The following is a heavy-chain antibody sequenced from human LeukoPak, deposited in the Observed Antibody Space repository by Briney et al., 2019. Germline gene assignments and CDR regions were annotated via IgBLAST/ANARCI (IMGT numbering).Heavy chain of an antibody. Sequence: GGSLRLSCAVSGFTFSRYGMHWVRQAPGKGLEWVGVILNDGSSKYYADSVKGRFTISRDNSKNTLYLQMNSLRAEDTAVYYCAGTGYSYAYGDYWGQGTLVTVSS. CDR1: GFTFSRYG. V-gene: IGHV3-33*05. D-gene: IGHD5-18*01. CDR3: AGTGYSYAYGDY. J-gene: IGHJ4*02. CDR2: ILNDGSSK.